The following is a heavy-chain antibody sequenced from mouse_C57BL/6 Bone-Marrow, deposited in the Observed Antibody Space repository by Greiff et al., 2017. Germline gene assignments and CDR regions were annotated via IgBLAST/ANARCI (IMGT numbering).Heavy chain of an antibody. CDR2: IYPSDGST. V-gene: IGHV1-85*01. CDR3: SRDYGSSYWYCDV. Sequence: QVQLQQSGPELVKPGASVKLSCKASGYTFTSYDINWVKQRPGQGLEWIGWIYPSDGSTKYNEKFKGKATMTVDTSSSTAYMELHNLTSEDSAVYFWSRDYGSSYWYCDVGGTGTTVTVSS. D-gene: IGHD1-1*01. J-gene: IGHJ1*03. CDR1: GYTFTSYD.